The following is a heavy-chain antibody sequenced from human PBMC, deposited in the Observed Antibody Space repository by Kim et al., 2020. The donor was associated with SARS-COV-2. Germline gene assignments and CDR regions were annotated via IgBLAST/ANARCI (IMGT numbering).Heavy chain of an antibody. D-gene: IGHD3-10*01. CDR2: FDPEDGET. CDR1: GYTLTELS. V-gene: IGHV1-24*01. CDR3: ATLGRGFGELALYNWFDP. J-gene: IGHJ5*02. Sequence: ASVKVSCKVSGYTLTELSMHWVRQAPGKGLEWMGGFDPEDGETIYAQKFQGRVTMTADTSTDTAYMELSSLRSEDTAVYYCATLGRGFGELALYNWFDPWGQGNLVTVSP.